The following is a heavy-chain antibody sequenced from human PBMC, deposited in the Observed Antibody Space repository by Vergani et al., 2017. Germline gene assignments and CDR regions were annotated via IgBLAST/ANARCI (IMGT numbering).Heavy chain of an antibody. V-gene: IGHV1-8*01. CDR3: ARVSSGEKLLTRGTDY. D-gene: IGHD2-15*01. Sequence: QVQLVQSGAEVKKPGASVKVSCKASGYTFTSYDINWVRQATGQGLEWMGWMNPNSGNTGYAQKFQGRVTMTRNTSISTAYMELRSLRSEDTAVYYCARVSSGEKLLTRGTDYWGQGTLVTVSS. CDR1: GYTFTSYD. J-gene: IGHJ4*02. CDR2: MNPNSGNT.